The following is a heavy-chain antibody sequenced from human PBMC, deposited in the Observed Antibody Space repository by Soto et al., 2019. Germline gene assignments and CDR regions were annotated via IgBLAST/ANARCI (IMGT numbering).Heavy chain of an antibody. J-gene: IGHJ4*02. CDR2: IYHSGRT. V-gene: IGHV4-4*02. CDR1: GGSISSSNW. Sequence: QVQLQESGPGLVKPSGTLSLTCAVSGGSISSSNWWSWVRQPPGKGREWIGEIYHSGRTNYNPSLKSRVTISVDRSKNQFTLKLSAVTAADTAVYYCARLHETYYGSGSYDFDYWGQGTLVTVSS. CDR3: ARLHETYYGSGSYDFDY. D-gene: IGHD3-10*01.